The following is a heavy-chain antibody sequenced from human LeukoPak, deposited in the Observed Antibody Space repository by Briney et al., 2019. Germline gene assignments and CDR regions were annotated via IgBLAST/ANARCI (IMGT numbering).Heavy chain of an antibody. CDR3: ARDYYQLLSHFDY. Sequence: ASVKVSCKASGYTFTGYYMRWVRQAPGQGLEWMGGINPNSGGTNYAQKCQGRVTMTRDTSNSTAYMELSRLRSDDTAVYYCARDYYQLLSHFDYWGQGTLVTVSS. V-gene: IGHV1-2*02. J-gene: IGHJ4*02. D-gene: IGHD2-2*01. CDR1: GYTFTGYY. CDR2: INPNSGGT.